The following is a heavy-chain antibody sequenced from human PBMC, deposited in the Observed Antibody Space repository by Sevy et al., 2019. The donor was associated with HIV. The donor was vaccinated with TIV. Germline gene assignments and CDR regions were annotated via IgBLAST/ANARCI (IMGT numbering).Heavy chain of an antibody. CDR3: ARDGGAYTYGTGKY. D-gene: IGHD5-18*01. CDR2: ISYDGNIK. Sequence: GGSLRLSCAASRFTFSTYAMHWVRQAPGKGLEWVSVISYDGNIKYYADSVKGRFTISRDDSKNTLDLKMNSLRAEDTAVYYCARDGGAYTYGTGKYWGQGTLVTVSS. CDR1: RFTFSTYA. V-gene: IGHV3-30-3*01. J-gene: IGHJ4*02.